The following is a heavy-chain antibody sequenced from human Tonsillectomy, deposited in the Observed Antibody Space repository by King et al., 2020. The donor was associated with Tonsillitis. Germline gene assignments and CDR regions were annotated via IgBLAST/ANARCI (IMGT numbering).Heavy chain of an antibody. CDR2: INWKGGTT. V-gene: IGHV3-20*04. Sequence: VQLVESGGGVVRPGGSLRLSCAASGFTFDDYGMNWVRQSPGKGLEWVSGINWKGGTTRFTDSVRGRFTISRDNAKNSLYLQMNSLRAEDTAFYYCARGGGTLPDYWGQGTLVTVSS. CDR1: GFTFDDYG. D-gene: IGHD1-1*01. CDR3: ARGGGTLPDY. J-gene: IGHJ4*02.